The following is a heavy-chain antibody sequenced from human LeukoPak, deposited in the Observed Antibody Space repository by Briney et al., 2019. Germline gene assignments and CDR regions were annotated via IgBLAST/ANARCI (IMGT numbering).Heavy chain of an antibody. J-gene: IGHJ4*02. Sequence: GSLKLSCAASGFTFSSYAMSWVRQAPGKGLEGVSAISGSGGSTYYADSVKGRFTISRDNSKNTLYLQMNSLRAEDTAVYYCAKVLVGYTYYFEYWGQGTLVTVSS. CDR3: AKVLVGYTYYFEY. V-gene: IGHV3-23*01. CDR2: ISGSGGST. CDR1: GFTFSSYA. D-gene: IGHD2-8*02.